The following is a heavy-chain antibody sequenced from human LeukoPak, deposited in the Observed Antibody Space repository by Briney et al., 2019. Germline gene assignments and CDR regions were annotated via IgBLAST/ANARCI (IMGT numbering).Heavy chain of an antibody. CDR1: GFTFSNCA. CDR2: ISYDGGNE. Sequence: PGGSLRLSCAAPGFTFSNCAMHWVRLAPGKGLEWVAVISYDGGNEYYADSVKGRFTISRDNSKNTLHLQMNSLRTEDTAVYYCARDAGYSSSCYYYWGQGTLVTVSS. J-gene: IGHJ4*02. V-gene: IGHV3-30-3*01. D-gene: IGHD6-13*01. CDR3: ARDAGYSSSCYYY.